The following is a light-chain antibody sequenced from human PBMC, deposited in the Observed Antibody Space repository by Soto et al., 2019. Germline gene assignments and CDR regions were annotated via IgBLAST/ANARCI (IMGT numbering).Light chain of an antibody. V-gene: IGLV2-14*01. Sequence: QSVLGQPASVSGSPGQSVTISCTGTSRDVGNYNYVSWCQQHPGKAPKLMIYGVSNRPSGVSNRFSGSKSGNTASLTISGLQAEEEADYYCSSSTTRSTLVFGTGTKVTVL. CDR2: GVS. CDR1: SRDVGNYNY. CDR3: SSSTTRSTLV. J-gene: IGLJ1*01.